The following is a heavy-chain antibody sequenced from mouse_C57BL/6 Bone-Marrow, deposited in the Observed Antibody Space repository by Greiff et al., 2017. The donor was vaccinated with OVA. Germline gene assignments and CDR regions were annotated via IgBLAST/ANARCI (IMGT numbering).Heavy chain of an antibody. Sequence: VKLQESGAELARPGASVKLSCKASGYTFTSYGISWVKQRTGQGLEWIGEIYPRSGNTYYNEKFKGKATLTADKSSSTAYMELRSLTSEDSAVYFCARGGRLRLRSYWGQGTTLTVSS. J-gene: IGHJ2*01. CDR1: GYTFTSYG. D-gene: IGHD3-2*02. CDR2: IYPRSGNT. CDR3: ARGGRLRLRSY. V-gene: IGHV1-81*01.